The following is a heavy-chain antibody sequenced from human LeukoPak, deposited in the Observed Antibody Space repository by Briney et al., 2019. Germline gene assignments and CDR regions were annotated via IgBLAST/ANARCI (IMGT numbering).Heavy chain of an antibody. CDR3: ARSILGRDYFDY. D-gene: IGHD3-3*01. Sequence: PSQTLSLTCTVSGGSISSGGYYWGWIRQPPGKGLEWIGSIYYSGSTYYNPSLKSRVTISVDTSKNQFSLKLSSVTAADTAVYYCARSILGRDYFDYWGQGTLVTVSS. CDR1: GGSISSGGYY. CDR2: IYYSGST. J-gene: IGHJ4*02. V-gene: IGHV4-39*01.